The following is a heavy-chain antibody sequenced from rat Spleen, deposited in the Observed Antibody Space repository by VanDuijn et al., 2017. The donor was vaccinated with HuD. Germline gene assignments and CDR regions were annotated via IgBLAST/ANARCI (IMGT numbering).Heavy chain of an antibody. J-gene: IGHJ4*01. Sequence: EVELVESGGGLVQPGRSMKLSCAASGFTFSDYYMAWVRQTPKKGLEWVATIIYDGSSANYRDSVKGRFTISRDNAKSTLYLQMDSLRSEDTASYYCARHHYDGYYHGPVFGVMDAWGQGDSVTVSS. CDR3: ARHHYDGYYHGPVFGVMDA. V-gene: IGHV5-7*01. CDR2: IIYDGSSA. CDR1: GFTFSDYY. D-gene: IGHD1-12*03.